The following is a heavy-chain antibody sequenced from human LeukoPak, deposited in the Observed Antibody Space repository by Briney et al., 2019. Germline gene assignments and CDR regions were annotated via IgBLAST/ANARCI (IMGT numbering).Heavy chain of an antibody. CDR1: VFTFSSYW. CDR2: IKQDGSEK. CDR3: ARMGPGVFDY. V-gene: IGHV3-7*01. J-gene: IGHJ4*02. D-gene: IGHD1-26*01. Sequence: GGSLRLSCAASVFTFSSYWMSWVRQAPGKGLEWVATIKQDGSEKYYVDSVRGRFTISRDNAKNSLYLQMNSLRAEDTAVYYCARMGPGVFDYWGQGTLVTVSS.